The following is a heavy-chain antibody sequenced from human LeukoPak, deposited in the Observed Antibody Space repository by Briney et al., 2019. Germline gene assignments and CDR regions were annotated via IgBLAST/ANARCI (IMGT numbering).Heavy chain of an antibody. CDR3: AKGGFGLDV. V-gene: IGHV3-23*01. CDR2: IGAGGTFT. Sequence: GGSLRLSCTASGFTFSSYAMNWVRQAPGKGLEWVSGIGAGGTFTYYADSVKGRFTIFRDNSRNTLYLQMNSLRADDTAVYYCAKGGFGLDVWGQGTTVTVSS. CDR1: GFTFSSYA. J-gene: IGHJ6*02.